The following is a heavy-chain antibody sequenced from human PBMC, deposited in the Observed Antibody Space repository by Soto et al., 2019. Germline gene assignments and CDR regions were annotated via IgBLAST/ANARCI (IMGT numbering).Heavy chain of an antibody. Sequence: PSETLSPTCSVSGDSISNSRFYWAWVRQPPGEGLEWIGSIYHTGNAYYNPSLKSRVTISVDTSKNQFSLKLTSVTAADAALYYCARDFFDSSDYTTNWFDPWGQGTLVTVSS. V-gene: IGHV4-39*01. CDR2: IYHTGNA. J-gene: IGHJ5*02. CDR3: ARDFFDSSDYTTNWFDP. D-gene: IGHD3-22*01. CDR1: GDSISNSRFY.